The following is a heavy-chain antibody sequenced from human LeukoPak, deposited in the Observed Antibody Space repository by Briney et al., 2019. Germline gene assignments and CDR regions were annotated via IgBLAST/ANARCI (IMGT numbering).Heavy chain of an antibody. D-gene: IGHD3-10*01. CDR3: ARKLLLWFGESQLVFDY. CDR1: GFTFSDYY. V-gene: IGHV3-11*01. J-gene: IGHJ4*02. CDR2: ISSSGSTI. Sequence: GGSLRLSCAASGFTFSDYYMSWIRQAPGKGLEWVSYISSSGSTIYYADSVKGRFTISRDNAKNSLYLQMNRLRAEDTAVYYCARKLLLWFGESQLVFDYWGQRAPGTVSS.